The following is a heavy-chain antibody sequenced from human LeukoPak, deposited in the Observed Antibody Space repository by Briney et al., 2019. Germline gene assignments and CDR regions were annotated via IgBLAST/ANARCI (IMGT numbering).Heavy chain of an antibody. V-gene: IGHV4-30-2*01. Sequence: SETLSLTCTVSGGSISSGGYYWSWIRQPPGKGLEWIGYISHSGSTYYNPSLKSRVTMSVDTSKNQFSLKLSSVTAADTAVYYCARDRGHVPFDYWGQGTLVTVSS. CDR1: GGSISSGGYY. CDR2: ISHSGST. J-gene: IGHJ4*02. D-gene: IGHD3-10*01. CDR3: ARDRGHVPFDY.